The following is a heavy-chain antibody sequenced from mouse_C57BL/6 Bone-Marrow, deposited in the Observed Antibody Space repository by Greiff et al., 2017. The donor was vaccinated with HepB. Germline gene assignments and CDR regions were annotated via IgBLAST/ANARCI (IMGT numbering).Heavy chain of an antibody. D-gene: IGHD2-4*01. V-gene: IGHV1-81*01. J-gene: IGHJ3*01. CDR2: IYPRSGNT. CDR1: GYTFTSYG. CDR3: STMTTAPFAY. Sequence: VQLQQSGAELARPGASVKLSCKASGYTFTSYGISWVKQRTGQGLEWIGEIYPRSGNTYYNEKFKGKATLTADKSPRTAYMELRSLTSDDSAVYFCSTMTTAPFAYWGQGTLVTVSA.